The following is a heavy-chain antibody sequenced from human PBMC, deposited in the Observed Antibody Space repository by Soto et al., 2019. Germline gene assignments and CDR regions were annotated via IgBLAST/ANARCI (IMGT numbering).Heavy chain of an antibody. CDR1: GGSISSYY. CDR3: ARGAWYSSGYNWFDP. Sequence: PSETLSLTCTVSGGSISSYYWSWIRQPPGKGLEWIGYIYYSGSTNYNPSLKSRVTISVDTSKNQFSLKLSSVTAADTAVYYCARGAWYSSGYNWFDPWGQGTLVTVSS. D-gene: IGHD6-19*01. V-gene: IGHV4-59*01. CDR2: IYYSGST. J-gene: IGHJ5*02.